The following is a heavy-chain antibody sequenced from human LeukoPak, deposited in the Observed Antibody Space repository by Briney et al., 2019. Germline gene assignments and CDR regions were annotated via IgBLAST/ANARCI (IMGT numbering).Heavy chain of an antibody. V-gene: IGHV4-39*07. CDR1: GGSISSSSYY. CDR3: ARVSRSSRRGFDY. Sequence: SETLSLTCTVSGGSISSSSYYWGWIRQSPGKGLEWIGSINYSGSTYYNPPLKSRVTLSVDTSKKQFSLKLSSVTAADTAVYYCARVSRSSRRGFDYWGQGTLVTVSS. D-gene: IGHD6-13*01. CDR2: INYSGST. J-gene: IGHJ4*02.